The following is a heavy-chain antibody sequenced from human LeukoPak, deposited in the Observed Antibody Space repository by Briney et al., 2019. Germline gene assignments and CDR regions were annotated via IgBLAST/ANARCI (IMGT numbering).Heavy chain of an antibody. CDR2: INWNGGST. V-gene: IGHV3-20*04. Sequence: GGSLRLSCAASGFPFDDYGMRWVRQAPGKGLEWVSGINWNGGSTGYADAVKGRFTISRDNAKNSLYLQMNSLRAEDTALYYCASASSGYGLSIWGQGNLVTVSS. J-gene: IGHJ1*01. D-gene: IGHD3-22*01. CDR1: GFPFDDYG. CDR3: ASASSGYGLSI.